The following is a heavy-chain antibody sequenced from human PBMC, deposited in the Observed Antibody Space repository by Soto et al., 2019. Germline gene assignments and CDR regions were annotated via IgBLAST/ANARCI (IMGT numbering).Heavy chain of an antibody. V-gene: IGHV1-46*01. Sequence: ASVKICCKASGYTFASYDMHWVRQAPGQGHEWMRITNPSGGSTSYAHTFQGRVTMTRDKSTSTVYMELSSLRSEDTAVYYCGRSPDYYDSTGYYRPGALDIWG. CDR3: GRSPDYYDSTGYYRPGALDI. CDR1: GYTFASYD. CDR2: TNPSGGST. J-gene: IGHJ3*02. D-gene: IGHD3-22*01.